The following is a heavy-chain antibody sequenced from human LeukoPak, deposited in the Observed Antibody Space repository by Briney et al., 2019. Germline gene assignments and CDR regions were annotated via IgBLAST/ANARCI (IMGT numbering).Heavy chain of an antibody. Sequence: GRSLRLSCAASGFTFSSYAMHWVRQAPGKGLEWVAVISYDGSNKYYADSVKGRFTISRDNSKNTLYLQMNSLRAEDTAVYYCAKDRYSSGWTPDYWGQGTLVTVSS. J-gene: IGHJ4*02. D-gene: IGHD6-19*01. CDR3: AKDRYSSGWTPDY. CDR2: ISYDGSNK. CDR1: GFTFSSYA. V-gene: IGHV3-30-3*01.